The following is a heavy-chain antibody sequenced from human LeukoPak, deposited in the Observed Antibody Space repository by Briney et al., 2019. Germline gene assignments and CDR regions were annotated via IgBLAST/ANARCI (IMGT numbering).Heavy chain of an antibody. D-gene: IGHD6-13*01. J-gene: IGHJ4*02. CDR1: GFTFSAYW. Sequence: GGSLRLSCAASGFTFSAYWMSWVRQAPGKGLEWVSAISGSGGSTYYADSVKGRFTISRDNSKNTLYLQMNSLRAEDTAVYYCAREGSGAAAGLYWGQGTLVTVSS. CDR3: AREGSGAAAGLY. V-gene: IGHV3-23*01. CDR2: ISGSGGST.